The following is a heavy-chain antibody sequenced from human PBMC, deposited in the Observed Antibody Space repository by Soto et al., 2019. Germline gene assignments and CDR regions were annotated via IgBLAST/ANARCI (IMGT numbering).Heavy chain of an antibody. D-gene: IGHD2-15*01. CDR2: INPNSGGT. V-gene: IGHV1-2*04. CDR3: ARDRAPVAATRNYYYGMDV. CDR1: GYTFTGYY. J-gene: IGHJ6*02. Sequence: ASVKVSCKASGYTFTGYYMHWVRQAPGQGLEWMGWINPNSGGTNYAQKFQGWVTMTRDTSISTAYMELSRLRSDDTAVYYCARDRAPVAATRNYYYGMDVWGQGTTVTVSS.